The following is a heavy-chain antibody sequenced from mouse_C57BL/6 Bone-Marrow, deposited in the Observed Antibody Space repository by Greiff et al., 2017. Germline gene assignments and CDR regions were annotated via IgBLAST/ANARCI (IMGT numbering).Heavy chain of an antibody. D-gene: IGHD1-1*01. CDR1: GFNIKDDY. CDR2: IDPENGAT. V-gene: IGHV14-4*01. J-gene: IGHJ2*01. Sequence: EVQLQQSGAELVRPGASVKLSCTASGFNIKDDYMHWVKQRPEKGLEWIGWIDPENGATEYAPKFQGKAPLTADTSSNTAYLQLSSLTSEDTAVYYYTLATWGDDWGQGTTLTVSS. CDR3: TLATWGDD.